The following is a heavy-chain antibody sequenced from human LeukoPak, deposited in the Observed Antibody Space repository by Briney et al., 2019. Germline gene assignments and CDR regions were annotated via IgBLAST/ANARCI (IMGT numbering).Heavy chain of an antibody. D-gene: IGHD3-10*01. J-gene: IGHJ5*02. CDR1: GFTFSSYA. Sequence: GGSLRLSCAASGFTFSSYAMSWVRQAPGKGLEWVSGISGIGGSTYYTDSVKGRFTISRDNSQNTLYLQMDSLRVEDTAVYYCAKDWANMVRGADHWGQGTRVTVSS. CDR2: ISGIGGST. CDR3: AKDWANMVRGADH. V-gene: IGHV3-23*01.